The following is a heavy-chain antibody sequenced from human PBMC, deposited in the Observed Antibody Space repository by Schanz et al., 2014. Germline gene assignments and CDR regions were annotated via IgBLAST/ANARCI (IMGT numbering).Heavy chain of an antibody. CDR2: ISNDGSIK. D-gene: IGHD5-12*01. J-gene: IGHJ4*02. CDR3: ASPSGYSDYGTYFDF. CDR1: GFTLSGYA. Sequence: QVQLVESGGGVVQPGRSLRLSCAAYGFTLSGYAMHWVRQAPGKGLEWVALISNDGSIKYYADSVEGRFTISRDNSRNTLYLQMNSVRTEDTAVYYCASPSGYSDYGTYFDFWGQGTLVTVSS. V-gene: IGHV3-30-3*01.